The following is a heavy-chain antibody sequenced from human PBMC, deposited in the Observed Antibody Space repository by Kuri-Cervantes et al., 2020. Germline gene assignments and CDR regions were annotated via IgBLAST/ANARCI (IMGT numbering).Heavy chain of an antibody. J-gene: IGHJ5*02. CDR3: ARGQEWELLQDQFWFDP. Sequence: ASVKVSCKASGYTFTSYGISWVRQAPGQGLEWMGWISAYNGDTNYAQKLQGRVTMTTDTSTSTAYMELRNLRSDDTAVYYCARGQEWELLQDQFWFDPWGQGTLVTVSS. V-gene: IGHV1-18*01. D-gene: IGHD1-26*01. CDR1: GYTFTSYG. CDR2: ISAYNGDT.